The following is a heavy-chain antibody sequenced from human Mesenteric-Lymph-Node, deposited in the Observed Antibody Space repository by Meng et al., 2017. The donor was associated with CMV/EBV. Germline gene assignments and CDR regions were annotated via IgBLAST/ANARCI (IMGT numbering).Heavy chain of an antibody. D-gene: IGHD5-18*01. V-gene: IGHV4-61*01. CDR1: GGSVSSGRYY. CDR3: AREGDTAMVTGFDY. Sequence: GSLRLSCTVSGGSVSSGRYYWSWIRQPPGKGLEWIGYIYDSGSTNYNPSLKSRVTISVDTSKNQFSLKLSSVTAADTAVYYCAREGDTAMVTGFDYWGQGTLVTVSS. CDR2: IYDSGST. J-gene: IGHJ4*02.